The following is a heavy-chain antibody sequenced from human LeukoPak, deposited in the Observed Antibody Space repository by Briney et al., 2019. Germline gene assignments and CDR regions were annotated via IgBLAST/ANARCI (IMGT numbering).Heavy chain of an antibody. V-gene: IGHV3-30-3*01. D-gene: IGHD5-12*01. Sequence: GRSLRLSCAASGFTFSSYAMHWVRQAPGKGLEWVAVISYDGSNKYYADSVKGRFTISRDNSKNTLYLQMNSLRAEDTAMYYCAREMAPHDAFDIWGQGTMVTVSS. CDR1: GFTFSSYA. J-gene: IGHJ3*02. CDR2: ISYDGSNK. CDR3: AREMAPHDAFDI.